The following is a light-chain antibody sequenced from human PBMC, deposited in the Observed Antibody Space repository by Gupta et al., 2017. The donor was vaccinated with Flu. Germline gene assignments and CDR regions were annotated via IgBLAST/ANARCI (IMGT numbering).Light chain of an antibody. CDR1: NIGRKS. CDR2: DDS. J-gene: IGLJ2*01. V-gene: IGLV3-21*02. CDR3: QVWHFSSDYHVV. Sequence: SYVLTQPSSVSVTPGQTARITCGGTNIGRKSVHWYQQKPGQAPVLVVHDDSDRPSGIPERFSCSNYGDTATLTISSVEAGDEADYYCQVWHFSSDYHVVFGGGTKLTVL.